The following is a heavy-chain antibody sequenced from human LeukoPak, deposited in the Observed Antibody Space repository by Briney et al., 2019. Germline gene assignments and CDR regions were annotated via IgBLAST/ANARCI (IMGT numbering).Heavy chain of an antibody. CDR2: IIPIFGTA. CDR1: GGTFSSYA. Sequence: SVKVSCKASGGTFSSYAISWVRQAPGQGLEWMGGIIPIFGTANYAQKFQGRVTITTDESTSTAYMELSSLRSEDTAAYYCATAGYSYGTYYYYMDVWGKGTTVTVSS. J-gene: IGHJ6*03. V-gene: IGHV1-69*05. CDR3: ATAGYSYGTYYYYMDV. D-gene: IGHD5-18*01.